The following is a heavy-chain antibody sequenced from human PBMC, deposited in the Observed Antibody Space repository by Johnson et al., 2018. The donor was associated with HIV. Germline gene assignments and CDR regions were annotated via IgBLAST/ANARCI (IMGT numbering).Heavy chain of an antibody. Sequence: QVQLVESGGGVVQPGGSLRLSCAASGFTVSSYAMHWVRQAPGKGLEWVAVISYDGSNKYYADSVKGRFTISRDNSKNTLCLQMNSLRAEDTAVYYCARGVVGVLSNAFDIWGQGTMVIVSS. D-gene: IGHD1-26*01. V-gene: IGHV3-30-3*01. J-gene: IGHJ3*02. CDR3: ARGVVGVLSNAFDI. CDR1: GFTVSSYA. CDR2: ISYDGSNK.